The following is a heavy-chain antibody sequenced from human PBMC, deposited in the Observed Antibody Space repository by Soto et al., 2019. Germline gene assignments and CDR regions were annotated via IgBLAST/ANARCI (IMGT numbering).Heavy chain of an antibody. Sequence: EVQLLESGGGLVQPGGSLRLSCAASGFTFSAYGMAWVRQAPGKGLEWVSAISGSGRSTYYADSVKGRFTISRDNSRNTLFLQVSSLRTDDTAVYYCAKEDITPVLHYWGQGTLVTVSS. V-gene: IGHV3-23*01. CDR3: AKEDITPVLHY. D-gene: IGHD5-12*01. CDR2: ISGSGRST. CDR1: GFTFSAYG. J-gene: IGHJ4*02.